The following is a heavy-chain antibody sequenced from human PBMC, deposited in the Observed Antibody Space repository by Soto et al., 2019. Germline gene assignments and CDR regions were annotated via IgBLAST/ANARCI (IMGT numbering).Heavy chain of an antibody. V-gene: IGHV4-4*07. J-gene: IGHJ4*02. CDR3: ARGGIQLSYAFDY. CDR2: IYTSGAT. D-gene: IGHD1-1*01. Sequence: PSETLSLTCSFSGSSFSNFYWSWIRQPAGKGLEWIGRIYTSGATSYNPSLKSRVTMSVDTSQTQMSLNLRSVTAADTAVYYCARGGIQLSYAFDYWGQGILVTVSS. CDR1: GSSFSNFY.